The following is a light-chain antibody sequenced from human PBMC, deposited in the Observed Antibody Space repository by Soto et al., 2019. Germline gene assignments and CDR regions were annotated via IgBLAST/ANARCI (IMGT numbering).Light chain of an antibody. CDR1: QGISDD. J-gene: IGKJ4*01. V-gene: IGKV1-6*01. CDR3: QQDYRYPLT. Sequence: AIPMTQSPSSLSASVGDSVTITCRASQGISDDLGWYQQKPGKAPKLLIFAASTLERGVPSRFSGSGSGTDFTLTISSLQPDDFATYYCQQDYRYPLTFGGGTKVEIK. CDR2: AAS.